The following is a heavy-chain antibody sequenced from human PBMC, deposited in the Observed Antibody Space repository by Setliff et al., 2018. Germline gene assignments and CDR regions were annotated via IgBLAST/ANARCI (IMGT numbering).Heavy chain of an antibody. Sequence: ASVKVSCKASGYIFKSYGISWVRQAPGQGLEWMGWISSYNDVTNYAQSFQGRVTMTTDTSKSAAYMDLRGLRSGDTAVYYCAISTLSICSGGSCPNAFDVWGQGTMVTVSS. CDR3: AISTLSICSGGSCPNAFDV. CDR2: ISSYNDVT. V-gene: IGHV1-18*01. CDR1: GYIFKSYG. J-gene: IGHJ3*01. D-gene: IGHD2-15*01.